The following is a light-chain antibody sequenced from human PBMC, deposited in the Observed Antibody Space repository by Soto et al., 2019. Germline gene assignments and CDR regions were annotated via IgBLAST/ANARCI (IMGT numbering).Light chain of an antibody. CDR2: DAS. CDR1: QAVSNY. V-gene: IGKV1-33*01. CDR3: QHYDNPVT. Sequence: DIQMTQSPSSLSASVGDRVTITCQASQAVSNYLNWYQQKPGKAPKLLIYDASNWETGVPSRFSGSGSGTVFTFTISSLQAEDIVSYYCQHYDNPVTFGQGTKLEIK. J-gene: IGKJ2*01.